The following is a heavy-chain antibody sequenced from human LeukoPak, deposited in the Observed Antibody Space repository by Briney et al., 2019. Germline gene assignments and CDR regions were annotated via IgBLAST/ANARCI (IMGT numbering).Heavy chain of an antibody. D-gene: IGHD6-19*01. V-gene: IGHV4-31*03. CDR1: GGSISSGGYY. Sequence: PSETLSLTCTVSGGSISSGGYYWSWIRQHPGKGLEWIGYIYYSGSTYYNPSLKSRVTISVDTSKNQFSLKLSSVTAAGTAVYYCARANSGWYFDYWGQGTLVTVSS. CDR2: IYYSGST. CDR3: ARANSGWYFDY. J-gene: IGHJ4*02.